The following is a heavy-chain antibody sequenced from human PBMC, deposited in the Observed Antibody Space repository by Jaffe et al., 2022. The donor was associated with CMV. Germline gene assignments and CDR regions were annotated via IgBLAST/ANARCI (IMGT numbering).Heavy chain of an antibody. D-gene: IGHD6-19*01. CDR2: ISGSGNTI. Sequence: EVQLVESGGGLVQPGGSLRLSCAASGFTFSNFEMNWVRQAPGKGLERVSYISGSGNTIYYADSVKGRFTISRDNAKNSLYLQMSSLRAEDTAVYYCARERYMAGVDYWGQGTLVTVSS. CDR3: ARERYMAGVDY. CDR1: GFTFSNFE. J-gene: IGHJ4*02. V-gene: IGHV3-48*03.